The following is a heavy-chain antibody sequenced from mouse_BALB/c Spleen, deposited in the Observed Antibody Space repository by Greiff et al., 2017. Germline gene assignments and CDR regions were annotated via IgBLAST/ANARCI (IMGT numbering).Heavy chain of an antibody. Sequence: QVHVKQSGAELMKPGASVKISCKATGYTFSSYWIEWVKQRPGHGLEWIGEILPGSGSTNYNEKFKGKATFTADTSSNTAYMQLSSLTSEDSAVYYCARGGLRRRDAMDYWGQGTSVTVSS. CDR2: ILPGSGST. J-gene: IGHJ4*01. CDR3: ARGGLRRRDAMDY. D-gene: IGHD2-4*01. CDR1: GYTFSSYW. V-gene: IGHV1-9*01.